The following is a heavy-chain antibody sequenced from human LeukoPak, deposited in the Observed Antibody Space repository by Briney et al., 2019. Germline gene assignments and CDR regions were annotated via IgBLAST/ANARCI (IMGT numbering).Heavy chain of an antibody. CDR3: ARDASYGLYGMDV. Sequence: GASVKVSCKASGYTFTGHYTHWVRQAPGQGLEWMGWINPNSGGTKYAQKFQGRVIVTSDTSISTAYMELSRLRYDDTAVYFCARDASYGLYGMDVWGQGTTVTVSS. CDR2: INPNSGGT. J-gene: IGHJ6*02. V-gene: IGHV1-2*02. CDR1: GYTFTGHY. D-gene: IGHD5-18*01.